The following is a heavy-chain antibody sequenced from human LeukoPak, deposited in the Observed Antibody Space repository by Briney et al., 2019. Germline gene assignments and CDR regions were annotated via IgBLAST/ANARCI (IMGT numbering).Heavy chain of an antibody. V-gene: IGHV1-3*01. J-gene: IGHJ4*02. CDR2: INAGNDNT. CDR1: GYTFTTYT. CDR3: ASSRGYDVGGYFAY. Sequence: GASVKVSCKASGYTFTTYTIHWVRQAPGQRLEWMGWINAGNDNTKYSQKFQDRVTITRDTSASTAYMELSSLRSEDTAVYYCASSRGYDVGGYFAYWGQGTLVTVSS. D-gene: IGHD5-12*01.